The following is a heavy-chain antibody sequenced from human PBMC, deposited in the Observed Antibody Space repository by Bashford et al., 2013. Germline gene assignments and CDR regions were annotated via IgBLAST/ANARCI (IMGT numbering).Heavy chain of an antibody. CDR1: EYTFTDYY. CDR3: ARVFLCSGGSCSHYYYYGMDV. V-gene: IGHV1-69*13. CDR2: IIPIFGTA. J-gene: IGHJ6*02. D-gene: IGHD2-15*01. Sequence: SVKVSCKASEYTFTDYYIHWVRQAPGQGLEWMGGIIPIFGTANYAQKFQGRVTITADESTSTAYMELSSLRSEDTAVYYCARVFLCSGGSCSHYYYYGMDVVGPRDHGHRLL.